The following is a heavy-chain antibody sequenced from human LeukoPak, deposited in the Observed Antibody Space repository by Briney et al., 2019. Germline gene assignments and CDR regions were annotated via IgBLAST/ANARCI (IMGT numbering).Heavy chain of an antibody. V-gene: IGHV3-30*02. CDR1: GFTFGSFG. CDR3: AKDPNGDYIGTFDV. J-gene: IGHJ3*01. D-gene: IGHD4-17*01. Sequence: GGSLRLSCATSGFTFGSFGIHWVRQAPGKGLEWVAFIRSDGRNTYYADSVKGRFTISRDNSKDTLYLQMNSLRAEDTAVYYCAKDPNGDYIGTFDVWGQGTMVTVSS. CDR2: IRSDGRNT.